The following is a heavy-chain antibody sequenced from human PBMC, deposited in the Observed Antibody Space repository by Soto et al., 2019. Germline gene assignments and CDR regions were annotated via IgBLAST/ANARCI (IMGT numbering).Heavy chain of an antibody. CDR2: INHSGST. D-gene: IGHD2-21*01. CDR1: GGSFSGYY. V-gene: IGHV4-34*01. Sequence: SETLSLSCAVYGGSFSGYYWSWIRQPPGKGLEWIGEINHSGSTNYNPSLKSRVTISVDTSKNQFSLKLSSVTAADTAVYYCARGRDLWWNYYYYGMDVWGQGTTVTVS. CDR3: ARGRDLWWNYYYYGMDV. J-gene: IGHJ6*02.